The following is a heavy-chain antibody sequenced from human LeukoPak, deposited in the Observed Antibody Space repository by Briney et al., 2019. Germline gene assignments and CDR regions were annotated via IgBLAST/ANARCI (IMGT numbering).Heavy chain of an antibody. CDR3: ATGTSGSYYVGIVRPIDY. CDR1: GYTLTELP. J-gene: IGHJ4*02. CDR2: FDPDDGET. D-gene: IGHD1-26*01. Sequence: ASVKVSCKVSGYTLTELPIHWVRQAPGKGLEWMGGFDPDDGETVYAQMFQGRVTMAEDTSSDTASMELSSLRSEDTAVYYCATGTSGSYYVGIVRPIDYWGQGTLVTVSS. V-gene: IGHV1-24*01.